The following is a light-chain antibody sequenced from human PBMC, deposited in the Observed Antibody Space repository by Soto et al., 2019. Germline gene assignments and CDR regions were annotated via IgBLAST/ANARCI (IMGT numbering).Light chain of an antibody. CDR2: LNSDGSH. Sequence: QPVLTQSPSASASLGASVKLTCTLNSGHNNYAIAWHQQQPEKGPRYLMKLNSDGSHSKGDGIPDRFSGSSSGTERHLTISSLQSEDETDYYCQTWGTAIHDEVFGGGTQLTVL. J-gene: IGLJ3*02. CDR1: SGHNNYA. CDR3: QTWGTAIHDEV. V-gene: IGLV4-69*01.